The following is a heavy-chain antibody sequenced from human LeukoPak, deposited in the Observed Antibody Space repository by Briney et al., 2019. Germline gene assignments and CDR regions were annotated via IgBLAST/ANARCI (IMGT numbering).Heavy chain of an antibody. V-gene: IGHV3-7*04. D-gene: IGHD5-24*01. Sequence: GGSLRLSCVASGFPFSSYWMTWVRQAPGKGLEWVANIKQDGSKNSYVDSVKGRFTISRDNAKNSLYLQMNSLRAEDTAIYYCTRVGYIDEGIDYWGQGTLVTVSS. CDR2: IKQDGSKN. CDR1: GFPFSSYW. CDR3: TRVGYIDEGIDY. J-gene: IGHJ4*02.